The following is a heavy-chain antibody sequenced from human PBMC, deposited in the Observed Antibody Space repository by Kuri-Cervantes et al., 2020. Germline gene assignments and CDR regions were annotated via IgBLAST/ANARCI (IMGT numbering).Heavy chain of an antibody. J-gene: IGHJ4*02. CDR2: INTNTGNP. CDR3: ARAEYYYDSSGYYLTDFDY. D-gene: IGHD3-22*01. CDR1: GYTFTSYA. Sequence: GGSLRLSCKASGYTFTSYAMNWVRQAPGQGLEWMGWINTNTGNPTYAQGFTGRFVFPLDTSVSTAYLQISSLKAEDTAVYYCARAEYYYDSSGYYLTDFDYWGQGTLVTVSS. V-gene: IGHV7-4-1*02.